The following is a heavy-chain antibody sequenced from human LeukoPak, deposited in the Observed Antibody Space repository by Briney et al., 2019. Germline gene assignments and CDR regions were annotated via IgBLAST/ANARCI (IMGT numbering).Heavy chain of an antibody. CDR2: IYTSGST. CDR3: ARVTVTNPSYWYFDL. J-gene: IGHJ2*01. Sequence: SETLSLTCTVSGGSISSYYRSWIRQPAGKGLEWIGRIYTSGSTNYNPSLKSRVTMSVDTSKNQFSLKLSSVTAADTAVYYCARVTVTNPSYWYFDLWGRGTLVTVSS. D-gene: IGHD4-11*01. CDR1: GGSISSYY. V-gene: IGHV4-4*07.